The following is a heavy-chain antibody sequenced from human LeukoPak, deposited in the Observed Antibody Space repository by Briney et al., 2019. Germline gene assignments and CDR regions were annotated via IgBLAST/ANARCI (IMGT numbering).Heavy chain of an antibody. CDR2: ISSSSSYI. D-gene: IGHD3-16*01. J-gene: IGHJ4*02. CDR3: AREVGDYFDY. Sequence: PGGSLRLSCAASGFTFSSYAMSWVRQAPGKGLEWVSSISSSSSYIYYADSVKGRFTISRDNAKNSLYLQMNSLRAEDTAVYYCAREVGDYFDYWGQGTLVTVSS. V-gene: IGHV3-21*01. CDR1: GFTFSSYA.